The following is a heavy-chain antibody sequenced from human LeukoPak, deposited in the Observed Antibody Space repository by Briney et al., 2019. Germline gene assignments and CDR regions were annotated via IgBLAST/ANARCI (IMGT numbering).Heavy chain of an antibody. CDR2: IYTSGST. CDR1: GGSISSYY. D-gene: IGHD3-3*01. J-gene: IGHJ5*02. V-gene: IGHV4-4*07. Sequence: SETLSLTCTASGGSISSYYWSWIRQPAGKGLEWIGRIYTSGSTNYNPSLKSRVTMSVDTSKNQFSLKLSSVTAADTAVYYCARGIDTIFGVPRFDPWGQGTLVTVSS. CDR3: ARGIDTIFGVPRFDP.